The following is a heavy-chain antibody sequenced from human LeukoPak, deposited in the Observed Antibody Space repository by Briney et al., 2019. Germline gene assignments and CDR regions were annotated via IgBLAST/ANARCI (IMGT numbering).Heavy chain of an antibody. CDR3: ARGSGYSSSWYRYYYYMDV. V-gene: IGHV1-2*02. CDR1: GYTFTGYY. J-gene: IGHJ6*03. CDR2: INPNSGGT. Sequence: GASVKVSCKASGYTFTGYYMHWVRQAPGQGLEWMGWINPNSGGTNYAQKFQGRVTMTRDTSISTAYMELSRLRSDDTAVYYCARGSGYSSSWYRYYYYMDVWGKGTTVTVSS. D-gene: IGHD6-13*01.